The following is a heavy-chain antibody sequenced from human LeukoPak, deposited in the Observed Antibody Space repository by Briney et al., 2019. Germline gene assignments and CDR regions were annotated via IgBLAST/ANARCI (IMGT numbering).Heavy chain of an antibody. V-gene: IGHV4-39*02. J-gene: IGHJ4*02. CDR2: IYYSGST. CDR1: GGSISSSSYY. D-gene: IGHD1-26*01. Sequence: PSETLSLTCTVSGGSISSSSYYWGWIRQPPGKGLEWIGSIYYSGSTYYNPSLKSRVTISVDTSKNQFSLKLSSVTAADTAVYYCARELKWEGGYDYWGQGTLVTVSS. CDR3: ARELKWEGGYDY.